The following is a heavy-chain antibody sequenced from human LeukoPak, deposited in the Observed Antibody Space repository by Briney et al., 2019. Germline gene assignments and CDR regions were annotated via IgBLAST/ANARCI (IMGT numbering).Heavy chain of an antibody. V-gene: IGHV3-30*18. CDR3: ANPPAY. J-gene: IGHJ4*02. CDR1: GFTFSSYG. CDR2: ISYDGSNK. Sequence: GGSLRLSCAASGFTFSSYGMHWVRQAPGKGLEWVAVISYDGSNKYYADSVKGRFTISRDNSKNTLYLQMNSLRAEDTAVYYCANPPAYWGQGTLVTVSS.